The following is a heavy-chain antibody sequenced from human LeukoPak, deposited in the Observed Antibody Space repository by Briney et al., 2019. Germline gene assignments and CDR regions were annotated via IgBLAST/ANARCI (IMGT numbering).Heavy chain of an antibody. D-gene: IGHD5-12*01. CDR2: ITSSSYI. J-gene: IGHJ6*02. CDR3: ARDNRDLVGYYYYYGMDV. V-gene: IGHV3-21*01. Sequence: GGSLRLSCAASGFTFSSYSMNWVRQAPGKGLEWVSSITSSSYIFYADSVKGRFTISRNNAKNSLYLQMNSLRAEDTAVYYCARDNRDLVGYYYYYGMDVWGQGTTVTVSS. CDR1: GFTFSSYS.